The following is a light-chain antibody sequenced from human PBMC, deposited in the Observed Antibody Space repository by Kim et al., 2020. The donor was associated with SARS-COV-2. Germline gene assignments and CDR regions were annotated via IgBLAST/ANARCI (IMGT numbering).Light chain of an antibody. CDR2: STS. CDR3: LLYYGGARV. Sequence: PGWTVTLTCASSTEAVTSGYYPNWFQQKPGQAPRALIYSTSNKRSWTPARFSGSLLGGKAALTLSGVQPEDEAEYYCLLYYGGARVFGGGTKLTVL. V-gene: IGLV7-43*01. CDR1: TEAVTSGYY. J-gene: IGLJ3*02.